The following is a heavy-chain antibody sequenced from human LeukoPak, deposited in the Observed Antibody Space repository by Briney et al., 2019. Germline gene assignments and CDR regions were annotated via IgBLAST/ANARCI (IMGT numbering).Heavy chain of an antibody. CDR1: GFTFSDYY. CDR3: ARGLLWFGELLPPNFFDY. CDR2: ISSSGSTI. Sequence: PGGSLRLSCAASGFTFSDYYMSWIRQAPGKGLEWVSYISSSGSTIYYADSVKGRFTISRDNAKNSLYLQMNSLRAEDTAVYYCARGLLWFGELLPPNFFDYWGQGTLVTVSS. D-gene: IGHD3-10*01. V-gene: IGHV3-11*01. J-gene: IGHJ4*02.